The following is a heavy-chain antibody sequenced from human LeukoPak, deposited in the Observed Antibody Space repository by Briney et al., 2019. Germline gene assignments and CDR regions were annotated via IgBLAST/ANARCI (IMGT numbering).Heavy chain of an antibody. D-gene: IGHD5-18*01. J-gene: IGHJ4*02. CDR3: ARGPGGYRYGNDY. CDR1: GGSFSGYY. Sequence: SETLSLTCAVYGGSFSGYYWSWIRQPPGKGLEWIGEINHSGSTNYNPSLKSRVTISVDTSKNQFSLKLSSVTAADTAVYYCARGPGGYRYGNDYWGQGTLVTVSS. CDR2: INHSGST. V-gene: IGHV4-34*01.